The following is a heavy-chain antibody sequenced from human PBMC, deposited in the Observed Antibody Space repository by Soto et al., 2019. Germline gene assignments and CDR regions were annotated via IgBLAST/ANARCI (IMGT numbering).Heavy chain of an antibody. V-gene: IGHV4-31*03. CDR1: GGSFSSGGYY. Sequence: SETLSLTCTVSGGSFSSGGYYWSWIRQHPGKGLEWIGYIYYSGSTYYNPSLKSRVTISVDTSKNQFSLKLSSVTAADTAVYYCARVIKSEGKAPGYDFWSGYIQDNWFDPWGQGTLVTVSS. D-gene: IGHD3-3*01. J-gene: IGHJ5*02. CDR3: ARVIKSEGKAPGYDFWSGYIQDNWFDP. CDR2: IYYSGST.